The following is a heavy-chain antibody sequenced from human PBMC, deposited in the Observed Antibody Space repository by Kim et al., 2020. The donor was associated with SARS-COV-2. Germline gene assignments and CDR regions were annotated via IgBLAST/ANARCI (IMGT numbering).Heavy chain of an antibody. Sequence: SETLSLTCTVSGGSISSYYWSWIWQPPGKGQEWIWDSYYSDSTNYNPSPKIRVTISVDSSKNQISLKLSSVTAADTAVYSCARGGSSSWSGFYYVDYWGQGTLVTASS. CDR1: GGSISSYY. J-gene: IGHJ4*02. D-gene: IGHD6-13*01. CDR3: ARGGSSSWSGFYYVDY. CDR2: SYYSDST. V-gene: IGHV4-59*01.